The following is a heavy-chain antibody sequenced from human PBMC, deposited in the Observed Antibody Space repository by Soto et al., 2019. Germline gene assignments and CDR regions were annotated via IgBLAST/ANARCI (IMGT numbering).Heavy chain of an antibody. CDR3: ARGVGSGSYYNQYNWFDP. D-gene: IGHD3-10*01. CDR2: INPSGGST. J-gene: IGHJ5*02. Sequence: VASVKVSCKASGYTFTSYYMHCVRQAPGQGLEWMGIINPSGGSTSYAQKFQGRVTMTTDTSTSTAYMELRSLRSDDTAVYYCARGVGSGSYYNQYNWFDPWGQGTLVTVSS. V-gene: IGHV1-46*01. CDR1: GYTFTSYY.